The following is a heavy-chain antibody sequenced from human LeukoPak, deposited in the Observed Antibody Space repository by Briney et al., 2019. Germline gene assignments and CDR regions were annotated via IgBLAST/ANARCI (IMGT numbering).Heavy chain of an antibody. CDR1: GGTFSSYA. CDR3: ARSRYCYYYMDV. CDR2: IIPIFGTA. Sequence: ASVKVSCKASGGTFSSYAISWVRQAPGQGLEWMGGIIPIFGTANYAQKFQGRVTITADESTSTAYMELSSLRSEDTAVYYCARSRYCYYYMDVWGKGTPVTVSS. V-gene: IGHV1-69*13. J-gene: IGHJ6*03.